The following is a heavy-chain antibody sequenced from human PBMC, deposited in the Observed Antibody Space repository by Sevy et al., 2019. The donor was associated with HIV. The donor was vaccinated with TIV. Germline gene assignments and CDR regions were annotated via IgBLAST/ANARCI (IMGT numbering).Heavy chain of an antibody. CDR1: GFTFGDYA. V-gene: IGHV3-49*03. CDR3: TRGYYYDSSGDSDY. D-gene: IGHD3-22*01. Sequence: GGSLRLSCTGSGFTFGDYAMSWFRQAPGMGLEWVGFIRSKDYGGATEYAASVKGRFTISRDDSKSIADLQMNSLKTKDTAVYYCTRGYYYDSSGDSDYWGQGTLVTVSS. J-gene: IGHJ4*02. CDR2: IRSKDYGGAT.